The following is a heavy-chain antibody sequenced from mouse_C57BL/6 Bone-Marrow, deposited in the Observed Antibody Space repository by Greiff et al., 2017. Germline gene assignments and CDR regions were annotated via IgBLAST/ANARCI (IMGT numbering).Heavy chain of an antibody. CDR3: ARRRGMDY. CDR1: GYTFTDSN. V-gene: IGHV1-18*01. J-gene: IGHJ4*01. Sequence: VQLKESGPELVKPGASVKIPCKASGYTFTDSNMDWVKQSHGKSLEWIGDINPNNGGTIYNQKFKGKATLTVDKSSSTAYMELRSLTSEDTAVYYCARRRGMDYWGQGTSVTVSS. CDR2: INPNNGGT.